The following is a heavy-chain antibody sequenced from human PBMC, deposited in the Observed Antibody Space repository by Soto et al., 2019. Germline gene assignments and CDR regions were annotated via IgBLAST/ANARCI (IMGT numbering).Heavy chain of an antibody. CDR2: IIPIFGTA. CDR3: ARERRGHCGGDCYSLRYYFDY. Sequence: QVQLVQSGAEVKKPGSSVKVSCKASGGTFSSYAISWVRQAPGQGLEWMGGIIPIFGTANYAQKFQGRVTITADESTSTAYMELSSLRSEDTAVYYCARERRGHCGGDCYSLRYYFDYWGQGTLVTVSS. J-gene: IGHJ4*02. CDR1: GGTFSSYA. D-gene: IGHD2-21*02. V-gene: IGHV1-69*12.